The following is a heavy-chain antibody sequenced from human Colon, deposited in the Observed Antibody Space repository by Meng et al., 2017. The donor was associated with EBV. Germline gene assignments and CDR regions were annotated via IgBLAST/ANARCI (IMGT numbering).Heavy chain of an antibody. V-gene: IGHV4-4*02. Sequence: QVQLPDAGPGLVKPSGTLSLTCAVSGGSISSSHWWTWVRQPPGKGLEGIGEVYHTGSTKYNPSLKSRLTISVDKSKNQFSLNLTSVTAADTAVYYCARVWQSLTAFFDSWGQGTLVTVSS. J-gene: IGHJ4*02. CDR1: GGSISSSHW. CDR3: ARVWQSLTAFFDS. D-gene: IGHD2-21*01. CDR2: VYHTGST.